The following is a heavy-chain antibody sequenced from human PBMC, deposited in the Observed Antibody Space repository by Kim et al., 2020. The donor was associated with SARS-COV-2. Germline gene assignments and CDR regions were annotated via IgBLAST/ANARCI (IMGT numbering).Heavy chain of an antibody. Sequence: NYAQKLQGRVTMTTDPSTSTAYMELRSLRSDDTAVYYCARDHTDSWFDPWGQGTLVTVSS. V-gene: IGHV1-18*01. J-gene: IGHJ5*02. CDR3: ARDHTDSWFDP.